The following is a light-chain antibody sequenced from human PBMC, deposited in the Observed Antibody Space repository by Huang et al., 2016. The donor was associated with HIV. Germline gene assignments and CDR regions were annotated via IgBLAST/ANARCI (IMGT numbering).Light chain of an antibody. CDR2: DVS. CDR1: QVINNH. V-gene: IGKV1-33*01. Sequence: DIQMTQSPSSLSASVGDRVTITCQASQVINNHLNWYQQKPGNAPRLLIYDVSNLKTGVPSRFSGSGSGTDFTFTISSLQPEDIATYYCQQYDILLTFGGGTKVEI. CDR3: QQYDILLT. J-gene: IGKJ4*01.